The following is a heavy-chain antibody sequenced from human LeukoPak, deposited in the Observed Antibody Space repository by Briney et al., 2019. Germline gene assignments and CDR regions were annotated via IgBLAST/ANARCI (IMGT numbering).Heavy chain of an antibody. CDR3: ARALPITMIVVVYPGGMDV. CDR1: GFSFSSYA. J-gene: IGHJ6*02. CDR2: MSYDGGTK. Sequence: GGSLRLSCAASGFSFSSYAMNWVRQVPGKGLEWVAVMSYDGGTKYYADSVKGRFTISRDNSKNTLYLQMNSRRAEDTAVYYCARALPITMIVVVYPGGMDVWGQGTTVTVSS. V-gene: IGHV3-30-3*01. D-gene: IGHD3-22*01.